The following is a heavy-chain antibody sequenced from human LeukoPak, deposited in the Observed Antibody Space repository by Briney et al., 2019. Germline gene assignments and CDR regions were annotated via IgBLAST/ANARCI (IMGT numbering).Heavy chain of an antibody. CDR3: ARDSSRIFWSGYQKFDP. CDR1: GGSISSYY. D-gene: IGHD3-3*01. V-gene: IGHV4-4*07. Sequence: SETLSLTCTVSGGSISSYYWSWIRQPAGKGLEWIGRIHTSGSTNYNPSLKSRVTMSVDTSKNQFSLKLSSVTAADTAVYYCARDSSRIFWSGYQKFDPWGQGTLVTVSS. J-gene: IGHJ5*02. CDR2: IHTSGST.